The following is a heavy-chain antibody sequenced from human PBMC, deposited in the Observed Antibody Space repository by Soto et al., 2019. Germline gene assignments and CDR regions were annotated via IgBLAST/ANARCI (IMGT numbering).Heavy chain of an antibody. CDR3: ARVNGGYARGYYYYMDV. CDR1: GDSVSSNSAA. D-gene: IGHD5-12*01. J-gene: IGHJ6*03. CDR2: TYYRSRWYN. V-gene: IGHV6-1*01. Sequence: PSQTLSLTCAISGDSVSSNSAAWNWIRLSPSRGLEWLARTYYRSRWYNDYAVSVRSRITVNPDTSKNQFSLQLTSVTPEDTAVYYCARVNGGYARGYYYYMDVWGKGTTVTVSS.